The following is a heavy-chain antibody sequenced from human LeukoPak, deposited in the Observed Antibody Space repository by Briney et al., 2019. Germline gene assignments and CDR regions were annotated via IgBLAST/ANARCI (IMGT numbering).Heavy chain of an antibody. D-gene: IGHD3-3*01. CDR1: GFTFSSYS. CDR3: AGVGNDFWIGYYGY. CDR2: ISSSSSYI. J-gene: IGHJ4*02. Sequence: PGGSLRLSCAASGFTFSSYSMNWVRQAPGKWLEWVSSISSSSSYIYYADSVKGRFTISRDNAKNSLYLQMNSLRAEDTAVYYCAGVGNDFWIGYYGYWGQGTLVTVSS. V-gene: IGHV3-21*01.